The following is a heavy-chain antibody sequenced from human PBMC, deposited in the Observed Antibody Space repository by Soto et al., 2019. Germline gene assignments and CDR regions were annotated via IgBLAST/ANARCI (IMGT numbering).Heavy chain of an antibody. CDR2: ISVHDGKT. J-gene: IGHJ4*02. CDR3: ATTGDYFRSSAFYYSFDH. Sequence: ASVKVSCKASGYSFTSKGITWVRQAPGQGPEWMGWISVHDGKTNYAQKFHDRVTLTTDTSTSTAYMELRSLTSDDTAVYYCATTGDYFRSSAFYYSFDHRGQRTLVSVSS. V-gene: IGHV1-18*01. D-gene: IGHD2-2*01. CDR1: GYSFTSKG.